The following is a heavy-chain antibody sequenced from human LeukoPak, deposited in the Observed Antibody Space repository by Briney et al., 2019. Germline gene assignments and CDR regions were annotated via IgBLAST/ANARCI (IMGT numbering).Heavy chain of an antibody. V-gene: IGHV4-61*01. CDR3: ARTYYYGSGSYYPLDY. CDR1: GGSVSSGSYY. J-gene: IGHJ4*02. CDR2: IYYSGST. Sequence: PSETLSLTCTVSGGSVSSGSYYWSWIRQPPGKGLEWIGYIYYSGSTNYNPSLKSRVIISVDTSKNQFSLKLSSVTAADTAVYYCARTYYYGSGSYYPLDYWGQGTLVTVSS. D-gene: IGHD3-10*01.